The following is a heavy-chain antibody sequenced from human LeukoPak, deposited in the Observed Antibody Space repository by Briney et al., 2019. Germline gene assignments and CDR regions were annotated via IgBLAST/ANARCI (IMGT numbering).Heavy chain of an antibody. CDR2: ISYDGSNK. CDR1: GFTFSSYA. Sequence: PGRSLRLSCAAPGFTFSSYAMHWVRQAPGKGLEWVAVISYDGSNKYYADSVKGRFTISRDNPKNTLYLQMNSLRAEDTAVYYCARDSQNGNTAGGYWGQGTLVTVSS. CDR3: ARDSQNGNTAGGY. J-gene: IGHJ4*02. V-gene: IGHV3-30-3*01. D-gene: IGHD5-18*01.